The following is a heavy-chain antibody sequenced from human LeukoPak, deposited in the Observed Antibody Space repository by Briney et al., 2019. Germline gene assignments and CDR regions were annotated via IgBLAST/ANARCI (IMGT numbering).Heavy chain of an antibody. CDR2: IYYSGGT. Sequence: SETLSLTCTVSGASISSGSYYWGWIRQPPGKGLEWIGSIYYSGGTYYNPSLKSRVTISVDTSKNQFSLKPSSVTAADTAVYYCARDWDYRLDYWGQGTLVTVSS. V-gene: IGHV4-39*07. CDR1: GASISSGSYY. D-gene: IGHD4-11*01. J-gene: IGHJ4*02. CDR3: ARDWDYRLDY.